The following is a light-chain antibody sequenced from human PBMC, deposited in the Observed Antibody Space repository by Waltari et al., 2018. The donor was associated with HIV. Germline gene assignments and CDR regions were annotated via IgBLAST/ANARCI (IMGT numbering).Light chain of an antibody. J-gene: IGLJ3*02. CDR3: VSYTSGNTWV. CDR2: DVT. Sequence: QSALTQPASLSGSPGQSITISCTGTRRDIGVYNFVSWYRQHPDKAPQLIIFDVTKRPSGISNRFSGSKSANTASLTISGLQAEDEADYYCVSYTSGNTWVFGGGTKVTVL. CDR1: RRDIGVYNF. V-gene: IGLV2-14*03.